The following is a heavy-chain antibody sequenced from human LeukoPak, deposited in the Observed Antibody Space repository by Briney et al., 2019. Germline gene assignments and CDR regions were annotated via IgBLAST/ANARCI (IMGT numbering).Heavy chain of an antibody. Sequence: SETLSLICTVSGGSISSGDYYWSWIRQPPGKGLEWIGYIYYSGSTYYNPSLKSRVTISVDTSKNQFSLKLSSVTAADTAVYYCARATFEGVAAGTGYYFDYWGQGTLVTVSS. CDR2: IYYSGST. CDR3: ARATFEGVAAGTGYYFDY. D-gene: IGHD6-13*01. CDR1: GGSISSGDYY. J-gene: IGHJ4*02. V-gene: IGHV4-30-4*01.